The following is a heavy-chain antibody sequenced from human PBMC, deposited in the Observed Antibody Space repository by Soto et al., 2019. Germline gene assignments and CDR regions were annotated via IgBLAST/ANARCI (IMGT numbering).Heavy chain of an antibody. CDR2: LIPIFGTA. V-gene: IGHV1-69*13. CDR1: GGTFSSYA. D-gene: IGHD3-22*01. Sequence: SVKVSCKASGGTFSSYAISWVRPAPGQGLEWMGGLIPIFGTANYAQKFQGRLTVTAAESTSTAYMELCSLRSEETAVYYCASGSHYYDSSGYYYFDYGGQGTLVTVSS. CDR3: ASGSHYYDSSGYYYFDY. J-gene: IGHJ4*02.